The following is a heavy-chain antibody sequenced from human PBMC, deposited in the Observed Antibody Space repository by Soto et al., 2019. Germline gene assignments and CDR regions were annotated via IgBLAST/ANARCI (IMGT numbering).Heavy chain of an antibody. CDR3: ARETYSSGFDS. CDR1: GFTVSSNY. V-gene: IGHV3-53*01. Sequence: GGSLRLSCAASGFTVSSNYMSWVRQAPGKGLEWVSVSYRGGSTYYADSVKGRFTISRDNSKNTLYLQMNSLRAEDTAVYYCARETYSSGFDSWGQGTLVTVSS. CDR2: SYRGGST. D-gene: IGHD6-19*01. J-gene: IGHJ4*02.